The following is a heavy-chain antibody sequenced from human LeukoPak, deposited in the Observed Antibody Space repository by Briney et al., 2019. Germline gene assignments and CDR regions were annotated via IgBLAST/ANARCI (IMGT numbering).Heavy chain of an antibody. CDR1: GFTFSSYA. V-gene: IGHV3-21*01. CDR2: ISSSSSYI. D-gene: IGHD6-13*01. J-gene: IGHJ4*02. Sequence: PGGSLRLSCAASGFTFSSYAMSWVRQAPGKGLEWVSSISSSSSYIYYADSVKGRFTISRDNAKNSLYLQMNSLRAEDTAVYYCAREVIAAAGRGIDYWGQGTLVTVSS. CDR3: AREVIAAAGRGIDY.